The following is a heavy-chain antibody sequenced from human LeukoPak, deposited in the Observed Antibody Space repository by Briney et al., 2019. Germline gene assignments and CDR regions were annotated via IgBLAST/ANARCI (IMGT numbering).Heavy chain of an antibody. V-gene: IGHV4-39*01. CDR2: SYYGGNS. CDR1: GGSISSTIYY. CDR3: ATTSGYRNYYYYYIDV. D-gene: IGHD3-22*01. Sequence: SETLSLTCTVSGGSISSTIYYWGWIRQPPGKGLEWIGTSYYGGNSYYNPSLKSRVTISVDGSKYQFSLTLTSVTAADTAVYYCATTSGYRNYYYYYIDVWGKGTTVTVSS. J-gene: IGHJ6*03.